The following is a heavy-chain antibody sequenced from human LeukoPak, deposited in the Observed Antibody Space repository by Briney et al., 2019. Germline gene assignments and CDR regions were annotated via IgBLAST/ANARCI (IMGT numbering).Heavy chain of an antibody. D-gene: IGHD1-26*01. CDR2: ISSSGSST. CDR1: GFTFSDYY. J-gene: IGHJ4*02. Sequence: GGSLRLSCAVSGFTFSDYYMNWIRQAPGKGLEWLPYISSSGSSTNHADSVKGRFTISRDNAKNSLYLQMNSLRDEDTAVYYCARGSSGSKFDFWGQGTLVTVSS. V-gene: IGHV3-11*06. CDR3: ARGSSGSKFDF.